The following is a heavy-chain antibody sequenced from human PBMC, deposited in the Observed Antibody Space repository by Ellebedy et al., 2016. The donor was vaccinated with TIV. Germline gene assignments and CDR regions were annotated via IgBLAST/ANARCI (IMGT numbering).Heavy chain of an antibody. V-gene: IGHV3-23*01. J-gene: IGHJ6*02. CDR2: ISGSGGST. CDR1: GFTFSSYA. Sequence: GGSLRLFXAASGFTFSSYAMSWVRQAPGKGLEWVSAISGSGGSTYYADSVKGRFTISRDNSKNTLYLQMNSLRAEDTAVYYCAKDSAIFGVVIVINYGMDVWGQGTTVTVSS. CDR3: AKDSAIFGVVIVINYGMDV. D-gene: IGHD3-3*01.